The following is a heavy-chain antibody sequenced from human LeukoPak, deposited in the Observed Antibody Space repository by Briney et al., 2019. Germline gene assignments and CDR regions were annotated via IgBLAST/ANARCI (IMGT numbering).Heavy chain of an antibody. Sequence: GESLKISCKGSGYSFTSYWIGWVRQMPGKGLEWMGIIYPGDSYTRYSPSFQGQVTISAHKSISTAYLQWSSLKASDTAMYYCARHLESFYDILTGYYIPDYWGQGTLVTVSS. V-gene: IGHV5-51*01. D-gene: IGHD3-9*01. CDR3: ARHLESFYDILTGYYIPDY. CDR2: IYPGDSYT. CDR1: GYSFTSYW. J-gene: IGHJ4*02.